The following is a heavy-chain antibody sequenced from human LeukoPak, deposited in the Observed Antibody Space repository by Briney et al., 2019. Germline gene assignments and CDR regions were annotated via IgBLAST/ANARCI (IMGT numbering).Heavy chain of an antibody. D-gene: IGHD5-12*01. Sequence: GGSLRLSCAASGFTFSSYSMNWVRQAPGKGLEWVSSISSSSSYIYYADSVKGRFTISRDNAKNSLYLQMNSLRAEDTAVYYCARVIVATIGQKGWFDPWGQGTLVTVSS. CDR3: ARVIVATIGQKGWFDP. V-gene: IGHV3-21*01. CDR2: ISSSSSYI. J-gene: IGHJ5*02. CDR1: GFTFSSYS.